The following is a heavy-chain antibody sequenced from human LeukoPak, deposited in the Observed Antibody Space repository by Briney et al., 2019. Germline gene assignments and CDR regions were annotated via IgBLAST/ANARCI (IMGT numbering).Heavy chain of an antibody. V-gene: IGHV1-18*01. CDR2: ISTDNGVT. Sequence: ASVKVSCTTSGYIFTNYGITWVRQAPGQGLEWMGWISTDNGVTNYAQKVQGRVTITTDTSTSTAYMELRSLRSDDTAVYYCARRTEFGYFDYWGQGTLVTVSS. D-gene: IGHD3-3*01. CDR1: GYIFTNYG. CDR3: ARRTEFGYFDY. J-gene: IGHJ4*02.